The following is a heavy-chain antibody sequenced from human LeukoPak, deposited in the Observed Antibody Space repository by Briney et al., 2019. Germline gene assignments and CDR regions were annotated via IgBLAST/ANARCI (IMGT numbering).Heavy chain of an antibody. CDR2: MNPNSGDT. CDR3: TRAPSSGPFDY. CDR1: GYTFTGYY. Sequence: ASVKVSCMASGYTFTGYYIHWVRQAPGQLEWMGWMNPNSGDTDYAQKFQGRVTMTRDTSISTAYMELSRLRSDDTALYYCTRAPSSGPFDYWGQGTLVTVSS. D-gene: IGHD3-22*01. V-gene: IGHV1-2*02. J-gene: IGHJ4*02.